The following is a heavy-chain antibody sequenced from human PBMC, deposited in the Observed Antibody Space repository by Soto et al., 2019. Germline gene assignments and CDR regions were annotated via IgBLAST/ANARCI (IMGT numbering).Heavy chain of an antibody. CDR3: ARTIFGVVTHSSYMDV. D-gene: IGHD3-3*01. CDR2: ISAYNGNT. J-gene: IGHJ6*03. V-gene: IGHV1-18*01. Sequence: ASVKVSCKASGYTFTSYGISWVRQAPGQGLEWMGWISAYNGNTNYAQKLQGRVTMTTDTSTSTAYMELRSLRSDGTAVYYCARTIFGVVTHSSYMDVWGKGTTVTVSS. CDR1: GYTFTSYG.